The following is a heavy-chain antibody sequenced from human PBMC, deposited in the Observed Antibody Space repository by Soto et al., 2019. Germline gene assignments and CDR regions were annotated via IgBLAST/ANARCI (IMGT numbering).Heavy chain of an antibody. CDR3: ARGQYYDFWSGLGAANWFDP. D-gene: IGHD3-3*01. Sequence: SETLSLTCTVSGGSISSGGYYWSWIRQHPGKGLEWIGYIYYSGSTYYNPSLKSRVTISVDTPKNQFSLKLSSVTAADTAVYYCARGQYYDFWSGLGAANWFDPWGQRTLVTVSS. CDR2: IYYSGST. V-gene: IGHV4-31*03. CDR1: GGSISSGGYY. J-gene: IGHJ5*02.